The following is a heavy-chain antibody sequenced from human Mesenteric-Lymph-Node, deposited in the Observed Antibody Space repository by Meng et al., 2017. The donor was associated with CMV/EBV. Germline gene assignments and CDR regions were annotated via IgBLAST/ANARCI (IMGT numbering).Heavy chain of an antibody. CDR2: IIPIFGTA. J-gene: IGHJ4*02. V-gene: IGHV1-69*05. D-gene: IGHD3-3*01. Sequence: SVKVSCKASGGTFSSYAISWVRQAPGQGLEWMGGIIPIFGTANYAQKFQGRVTITTDESTSTAYMELSSLRSEDTAVYYCARDYYSPPPGVVTGVGYWGQGTLVTVSS. CDR1: GGTFSSYA. CDR3: ARDYYSPPPGVVTGVGY.